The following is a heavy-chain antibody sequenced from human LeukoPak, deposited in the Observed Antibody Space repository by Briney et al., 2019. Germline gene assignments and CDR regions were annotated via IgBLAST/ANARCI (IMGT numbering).Heavy chain of an antibody. CDR1: GFTFSSYD. D-gene: IGHD3-10*01. CDR2: IGTAGDT. J-gene: IGHJ5*02. CDR3: ARGRITMVRGVMSYWFDP. V-gene: IGHV3-13*01. Sequence: PGGSLRLSCAASGFTFSSYDMHWVRQATGKGLEWVSAIGTAGDTYYPGSVKGRFTISRENAKISLYLQMNSLRAGDTAVYYCARGRITMVRGVMSYWFDPWGQGTLVTVSS.